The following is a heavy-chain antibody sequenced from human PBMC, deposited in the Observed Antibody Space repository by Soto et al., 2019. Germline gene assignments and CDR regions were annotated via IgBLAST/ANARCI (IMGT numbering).Heavy chain of an antibody. J-gene: IGHJ3*02. CDR1: GGSISSSNW. CDR3: ARGADYSGTGSPSAFDI. Sequence: PAETLSLTCAVSGGSISSSNWWRWVRQPPGKGLEWIGEIYHSASTNYNPSLKSRVTISVDKSKNHFSLKLNSVTAADTAVYYCARGADYSGTGSPSAFDIWGQGTMVTVSS. CDR2: IYHSAST. V-gene: IGHV4-4*02. D-gene: IGHD3-10*01.